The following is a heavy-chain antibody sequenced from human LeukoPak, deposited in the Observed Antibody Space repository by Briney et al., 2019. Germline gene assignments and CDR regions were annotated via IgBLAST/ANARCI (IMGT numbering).Heavy chain of an antibody. D-gene: IGHD2-15*01. V-gene: IGHV4-59*12. CDR3: ARDPQYCSGGSCQNLDAFDI. Sequence: SETLSLTRTVSGGSISSYYWSWIRQPPGKGLEWIGYIYHSGSTNYNPSLKSRVTISVDRSKNQFSLRLGSVTAADTAVYYCARDPQYCSGGSCQNLDAFDIWGQGTMVTVSS. CDR1: GGSISSYY. J-gene: IGHJ3*02. CDR2: IYHSGST.